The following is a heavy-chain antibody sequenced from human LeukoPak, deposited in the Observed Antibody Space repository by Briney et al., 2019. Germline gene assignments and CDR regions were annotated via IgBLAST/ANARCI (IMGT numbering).Heavy chain of an antibody. V-gene: IGHV3-30*03. CDR2: ISSDGSKK. Sequence: GGSLRLSCAASGFTFSSYSMNWVRQAPGKGLERVAVISSDGSKKDYADSVKGRFTISRDNSKNTLYLQMNSLRAEDTAVYYCARGAHKRDDYGGFFDYWGQGTLVTVSS. CDR3: ARGAHKRDDYGGFFDY. D-gene: IGHD4-23*01. J-gene: IGHJ4*02. CDR1: GFTFSSYS.